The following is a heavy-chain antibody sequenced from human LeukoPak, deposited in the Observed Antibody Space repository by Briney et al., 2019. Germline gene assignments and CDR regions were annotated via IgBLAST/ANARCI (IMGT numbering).Heavy chain of an antibody. V-gene: IGHV1-46*01. D-gene: IGHD1-26*01. CDR3: ARGFNSGSYSLYFQH. J-gene: IGHJ1*01. Sequence: ASVKVSCKASGYTFTSYYMHWVRQAPGQGLEWMGIINPSGGSTSYAQKFQGRVTMTRDMSTSTVYMELSSLRSEDTAVYYCARGFNSGSYSLYFQHWGQGTLVTVSS. CDR1: GYTFTSYY. CDR2: INPSGGST.